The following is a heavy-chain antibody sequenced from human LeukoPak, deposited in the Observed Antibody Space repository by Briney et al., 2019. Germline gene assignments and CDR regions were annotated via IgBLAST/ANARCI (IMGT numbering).Heavy chain of an antibody. Sequence: GGSLRLSCAASGFTFSSYEMNWVRQAPGKGLEWVSYISSSGSTKYYADPVKGRFTISRDNAKNSLYLQMNSLRAEDTAVYYCAREYGDPRLRYFDYWGQGTLVTVSS. CDR2: ISSSGSTK. J-gene: IGHJ4*02. V-gene: IGHV3-48*03. CDR3: AREYGDPRLRYFDY. D-gene: IGHD4-17*01. CDR1: GFTFSSYE.